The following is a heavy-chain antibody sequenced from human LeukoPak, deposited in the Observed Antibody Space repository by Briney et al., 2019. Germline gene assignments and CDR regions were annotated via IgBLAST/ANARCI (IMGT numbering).Heavy chain of an antibody. CDR2: INPNSGGT. J-gene: IGHJ4*02. V-gene: IGHV1-2*02. D-gene: IGHD6-13*01. CDR1: GYTFTGYY. Sequence: GASVKVSCKASGYTFTGYYVHWVRQAPGQGLEWMGWINPNSGGTNYAQKFQGRVTMTRDTSISTAYMELSRLRSDDTAVYYCARDRGDEAAAGISDYWGQGTLVTVSS. CDR3: ARDRGDEAAAGISDY.